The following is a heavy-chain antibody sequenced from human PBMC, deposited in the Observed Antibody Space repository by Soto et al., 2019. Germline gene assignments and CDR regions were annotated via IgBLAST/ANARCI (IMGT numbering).Heavy chain of an antibody. CDR1: GFTFSSYA. J-gene: IGHJ5*02. CDR2: ISGSGGST. CDR3: AKDRVVREVKVVYWFDP. D-gene: IGHD3-10*01. V-gene: IGHV3-23*01. Sequence: EVQLLESGGGLVQPGGSLRLSCAASGFTFSSYAMSWVRQAPGKGLEWVSAISGSGGSTYYADSVKGRFTISRDNSKNTLYLQMNGLRAEETAVYYCAKDRVVREVKVVYWFDPWGQGPLFTVSS.